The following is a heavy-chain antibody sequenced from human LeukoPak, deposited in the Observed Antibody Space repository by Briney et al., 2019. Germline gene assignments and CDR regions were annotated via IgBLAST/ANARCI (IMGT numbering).Heavy chain of an antibody. J-gene: IGHJ4*02. CDR3: ARLADYGDYGPREYLDF. D-gene: IGHD4-17*01. V-gene: IGHV3-21*01. CDR1: GFTFSNYG. CDR2: ISSSSSSI. Sequence: GGSLRLSCAASGFTFSNYGMNCVRQAPGRGPECVSSISSSSSSIYYADSLKGRFTISRDNAKTSLYLQMNSLRAEDTAVYYCARLADYGDYGPREYLDFWGQGTLVSVSS.